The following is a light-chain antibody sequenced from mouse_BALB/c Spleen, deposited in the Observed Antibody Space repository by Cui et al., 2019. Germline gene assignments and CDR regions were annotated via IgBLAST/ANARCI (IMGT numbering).Light chain of an antibody. CDR1: SNILNY. Sequence: DIHMTQSPASLSASEGETVTIPCRASSNILNYLAWYQQKQGKSPQLLIYNAKTLADGVPSRFSGSGSGTQYSLKINSLQPEDFGSYYCQHFWSTPFTFGSGTKLEIK. V-gene: IGKV12-41*01. CDR2: NAK. CDR3: QHFWSTPFT. J-gene: IGKJ4*01.